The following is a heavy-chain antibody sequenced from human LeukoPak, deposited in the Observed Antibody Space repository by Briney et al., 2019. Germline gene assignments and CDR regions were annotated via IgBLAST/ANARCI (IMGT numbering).Heavy chain of an antibody. V-gene: IGHV4-39*01. CDR1: SGSIGSDDLY. CDR2: VHYTRSYSGAT. Sequence: SETLSLTCTVSSGSIGSDDLYWGWIRPPPEERLGWSGSVHYTRSYSGATYNNPSLESRVTVSTDRSKTLCSLKLTSVTAADTAVYYCVAEEYGTGSYYKSAFWGKGALVTVSS. D-gene: IGHD3-10*01. CDR3: VAEEYGTGSYYKSAF. J-gene: IGHJ4*02.